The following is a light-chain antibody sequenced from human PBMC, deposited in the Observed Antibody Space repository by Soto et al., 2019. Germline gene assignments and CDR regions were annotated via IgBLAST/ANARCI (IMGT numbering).Light chain of an antibody. J-gene: IGKJ3*01. CDR1: QSISRY. CDR2: SAS. Sequence: DIQMTQSPSSLSASVGDRVTVTSRACQSISRYLDWYQQRPGKAPKLLIYSASSLQTGVPSRFSGSGSGTDFTLTINSLQPEDFATYYCQQSYNGPLTFGPGTKVDIK. CDR3: QQSYNGPLT. V-gene: IGKV1-39*01.